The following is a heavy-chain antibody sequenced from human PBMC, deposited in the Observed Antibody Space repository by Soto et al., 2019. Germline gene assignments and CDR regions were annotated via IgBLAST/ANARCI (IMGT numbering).Heavy chain of an antibody. CDR3: ARLDCSGGSCYSSAFDI. CDR2: IYPGDSDT. Sequence: PGESLKISCKGSGYSFTSYWIGWVRQMPGKGLEWMGIIYPGDSDTRYSPSFQGQVTISADKSISTAYLQWSSLKASDTAMYYCARLDCSGGSCYSSAFDIWGQGTMVTVSS. J-gene: IGHJ3*02. V-gene: IGHV5-51*01. D-gene: IGHD2-15*01. CDR1: GYSFTSYW.